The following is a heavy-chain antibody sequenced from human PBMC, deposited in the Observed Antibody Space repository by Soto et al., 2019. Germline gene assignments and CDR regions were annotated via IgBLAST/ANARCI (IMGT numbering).Heavy chain of an antibody. CDR2: ISGSGGST. CDR3: AKADRSYFDY. Sequence: EVQLLESGGGLVQPGGSLRLSCAASGFTFSSYAMSWVRQAPGKGLEWVSAISGSGGSTYYADSVKGRFTISRDNSDNTVYLQMTRLRAEDTAVYYCAKADRSYFDYRGQGTVVTVSS. J-gene: IGHJ4*02. V-gene: IGHV3-23*01. CDR1: GFTFSSYA.